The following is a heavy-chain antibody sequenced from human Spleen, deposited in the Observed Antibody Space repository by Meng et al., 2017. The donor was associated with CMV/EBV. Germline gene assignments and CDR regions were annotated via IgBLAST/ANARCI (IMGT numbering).Heavy chain of an antibody. CDR2: MWYDGSNE. V-gene: IGHV3-33*06. D-gene: IGHD2/OR15-2a*01. J-gene: IGHJ6*02. CDR1: GFTFTTFS. Sequence: GESLKISCAASGFTFTTFSVHWVRQAPGKGLEWVAVMWYDGSNEYYADSVKGRFIISRDNSKKTLYLQMNSLRAEDTAVYYCAKDLWKEQNPEYYYYGMDVWGQGTTVTVSS. CDR3: AKDLWKEQNPEYYYYGMDV.